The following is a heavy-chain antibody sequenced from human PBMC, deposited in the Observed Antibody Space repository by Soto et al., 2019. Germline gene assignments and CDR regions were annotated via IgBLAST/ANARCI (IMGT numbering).Heavy chain of an antibody. D-gene: IGHD5-12*01. Sequence: QVQLQESGPGLVKPSGTLSLTCTVSGGSISSYYWSWIRQPPGKGLEWIGYVYYSGSTNYNPSLKSRVTMSVDTSKNQFSLNLSSVTAADTAVFYCARHSRDGYNSFDYWGQGTLVTVSS. V-gene: IGHV4-59*08. CDR1: GGSISSYY. CDR3: ARHSRDGYNSFDY. CDR2: VYYSGST. J-gene: IGHJ4*02.